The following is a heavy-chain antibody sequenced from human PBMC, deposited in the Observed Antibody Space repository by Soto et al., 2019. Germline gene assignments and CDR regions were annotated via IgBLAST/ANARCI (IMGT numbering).Heavy chain of an antibody. D-gene: IGHD3-3*01. Sequence: ASVKVSCKASGYTFTSYAMHWVRQAPGQRLERMGWINAGNGNTKYSQKFQGRVTITRDTSASTAYMELSSLRSEDTAVYYCARADDFWSGHAVDMDVWGKGTTVTVSS. CDR3: ARADDFWSGHAVDMDV. CDR1: GYTFTSYA. J-gene: IGHJ6*03. V-gene: IGHV1-3*01. CDR2: INAGNGNT.